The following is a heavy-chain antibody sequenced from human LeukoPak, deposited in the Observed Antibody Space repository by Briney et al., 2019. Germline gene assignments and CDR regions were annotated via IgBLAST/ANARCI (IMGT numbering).Heavy chain of an antibody. D-gene: IGHD1-26*01. J-gene: IGHJ4*02. Sequence: SGPALVKPPQTLTLTCTFSGFSLSTRGMRVSWIRQPPGKALEWLSRIDWDDDKFYSTSLKTRLTISKDTSKNQVVLTMTNMDPVDTATYYCARLNSGTYLDYWGQGTLVTVSS. CDR3: ARLNSGTYLDY. V-gene: IGHV2-70*04. CDR2: IDWDDDK. CDR1: GFSLSTRGMR.